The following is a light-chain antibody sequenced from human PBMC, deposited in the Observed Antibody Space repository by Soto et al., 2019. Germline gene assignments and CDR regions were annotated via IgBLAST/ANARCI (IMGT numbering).Light chain of an antibody. J-gene: IGLJ3*02. Sequence: QTVVTQEPSLTVSPGGTVTLTCASSTGAVTGGYYPNWFQRKPGQAPRPLIYSTSNKHSWTPARFSGSLLGGKAALTLSGVQPEDEAEYYCLLYYGGALVFGGGTKLTVL. CDR3: LLYYGGALV. CDR2: STS. V-gene: IGLV7-43*01. CDR1: TGAVTGGYY.